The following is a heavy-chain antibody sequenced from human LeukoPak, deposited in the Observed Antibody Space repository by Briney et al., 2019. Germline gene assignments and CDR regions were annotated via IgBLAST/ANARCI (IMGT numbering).Heavy chain of an antibody. CDR1: GHTFTSNF. Sequence: ASVKVSCKASGHTFTSNFVHWVRRAPGQGLEWMAVLNPSDGDTTYAQKFQGRITMTRDTSTGTVYMELSSLRSGDTAVYYCAGETDAFDYWGQGTLVTVSS. CDR2: LNPSDGDT. CDR3: AGETDAFDY. V-gene: IGHV1-46*03. J-gene: IGHJ4*02.